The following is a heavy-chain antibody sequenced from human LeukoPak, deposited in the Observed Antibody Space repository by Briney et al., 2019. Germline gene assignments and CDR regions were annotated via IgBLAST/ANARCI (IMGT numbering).Heavy chain of an antibody. D-gene: IGHD6-19*01. CDR2: INHSGST. CDR3: ARGLAVGGSSGWYVWFDP. CDR1: GGSFSGYY. V-gene: IGHV4-34*01. Sequence: SETLSLTCAVYGGSFSGYYWSWIRQPPGKGLEWIGEINHSGSTNYNPSLKNRVTISVDTSKNQFSLKLSSVTAADTAVYYCARGLAVGGSSGWYVWFDPWGQGTLVTVSS. J-gene: IGHJ5*02.